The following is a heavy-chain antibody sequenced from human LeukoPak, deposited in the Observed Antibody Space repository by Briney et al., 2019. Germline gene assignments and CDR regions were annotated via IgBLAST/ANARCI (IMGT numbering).Heavy chain of an antibody. CDR2: INPNSGGT. Sequence: ASVKVSCKASGYTFTGYYMHWVRRAPGQGLEWMGWINPNSGGTNYAQKFQGRVTMTRDTSISTAYMELSRLRSDDTAVYYCARDRIAVAEIGFDPWGQGTLVTVSS. CDR3: ARDRIAVAEIGFDP. J-gene: IGHJ5*02. D-gene: IGHD6-19*01. CDR1: GYTFTGYY. V-gene: IGHV1-2*02.